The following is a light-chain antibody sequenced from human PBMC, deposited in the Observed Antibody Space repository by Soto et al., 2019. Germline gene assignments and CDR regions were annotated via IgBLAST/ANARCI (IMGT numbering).Light chain of an antibody. CDR3: SSYTISSTVL. Sequence: QSVLTQPPSVSGAPGQTVTISCTGTSSDVGGYSYVSWYQQHPGRAPKLMIYEVSNRPSGVSNRFSGSKSANTASLTISGLQAEDEADYYCSSYTISSTVLFGGGTKLTVL. J-gene: IGLJ2*01. V-gene: IGLV2-14*01. CDR2: EVS. CDR1: SSDVGGYSY.